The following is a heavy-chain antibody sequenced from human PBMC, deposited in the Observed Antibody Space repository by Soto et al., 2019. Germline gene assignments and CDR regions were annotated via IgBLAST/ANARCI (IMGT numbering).Heavy chain of an antibody. V-gene: IGHV4-39*01. Sequence: PSETLSLTCTVSGGSISSSSYYWGWIRQPPGKGLEWIGSIYYSGSTYYNPSLKSRVTISVDTSKNQFSLKLSSVTAADTAVYYCARLFYGDQYYYYYYMDVWGKGTTVTVSS. CDR3: ARLFYGDQYYYYYYMDV. CDR1: GGSISSSSYY. CDR2: IYYSGST. D-gene: IGHD4-17*01. J-gene: IGHJ6*03.